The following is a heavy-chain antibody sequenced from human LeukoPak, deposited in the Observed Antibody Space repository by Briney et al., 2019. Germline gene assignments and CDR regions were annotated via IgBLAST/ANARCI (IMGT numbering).Heavy chain of an antibody. CDR3: ARDLALDSSGFFVGFDP. D-gene: IGHD3-22*01. J-gene: IGHJ5*02. V-gene: IGHV3-48*02. Sequence: GGSLRLSCAASGFTFSSYSMNWVRQAPGKGLEWGSYISSSSSTIYYADSVKGRFTISRDNAKNSLYLQMNSLRDEDTAVYYCARDLALDSSGFFVGFDPWGQGTLVTVSS. CDR1: GFTFSSYS. CDR2: ISSSSSTI.